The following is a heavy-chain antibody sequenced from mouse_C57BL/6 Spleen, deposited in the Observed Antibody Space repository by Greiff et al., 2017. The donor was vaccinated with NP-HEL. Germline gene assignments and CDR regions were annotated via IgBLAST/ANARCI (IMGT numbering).Heavy chain of an antibody. Sequence: VQLQQSGPELVKPGASVKISCKASGYTFTDYYMNWVKQSHGKSLEWIGDINPNNGGTSYNQKFKGKATLTVDKSSSTAYMELRSLTSEDSAVYYCANSSGYSDYFDYWGQGTTLTVSS. J-gene: IGHJ2*01. CDR2: INPNNGGT. CDR3: ANSSGYSDYFDY. D-gene: IGHD3-2*02. V-gene: IGHV1-26*01. CDR1: GYTFTDYY.